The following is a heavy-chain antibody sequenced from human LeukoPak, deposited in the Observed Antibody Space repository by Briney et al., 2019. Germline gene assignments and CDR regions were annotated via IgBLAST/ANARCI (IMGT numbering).Heavy chain of an antibody. J-gene: IGHJ6*02. CDR1: GFTFTSYD. V-gene: IGHV1-8*01. CDR3: ARSILVVPVASHYNYGVDV. Sequence: ASVKVSCKASGFTFTSYDINWVRQATGQGLEWMGWMNPINGNTGYAQKFQGRVTMTRDTSISTAYMELRSLRSDDTAVYYCARSILVVPVASHYNYGVDVWGQGTTVTVSS. D-gene: IGHD2-2*01. CDR2: MNPINGNT.